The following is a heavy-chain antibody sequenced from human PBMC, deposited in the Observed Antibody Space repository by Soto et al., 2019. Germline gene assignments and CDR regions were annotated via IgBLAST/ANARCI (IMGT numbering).Heavy chain of an antibody. CDR3: AKDLTRYSYGYPYYFDY. J-gene: IGHJ4*02. CDR1: GFTFSSYG. D-gene: IGHD5-18*01. V-gene: IGHV3-30*18. CDR2: ISYDGSNK. Sequence: GGSLRLSCAASGFTFSSYGMHWVRQAPGKGLEWVAVISYDGSNKYYADSVKGRFTISRDNSKNTLYLQMNSLRAEDTAVYYCAKDLTRYSYGYPYYFDYWGQGTLVTVSS.